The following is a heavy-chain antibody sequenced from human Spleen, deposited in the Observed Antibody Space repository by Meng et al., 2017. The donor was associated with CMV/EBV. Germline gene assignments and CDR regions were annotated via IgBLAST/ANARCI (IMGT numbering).Heavy chain of an antibody. CDR1: RSSLSTSGVG. J-gene: IGHJ4*02. CDR3: AHRPGLYSGYD. V-gene: IGHV2-5*01. D-gene: IGHD5-12*01. Sequence: CTLSRSSLSTSGVGVTWIRQPPGKALQWLALIYWNDDKRYSPSLNSRLTITKDTSKNHVVLTITNMDPVDTATYYCAHRPGLYSGYDWGQGTLVTVSS. CDR2: IYWNDDK.